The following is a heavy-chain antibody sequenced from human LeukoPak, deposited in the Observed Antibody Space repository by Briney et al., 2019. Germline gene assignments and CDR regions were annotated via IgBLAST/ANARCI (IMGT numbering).Heavy chain of an antibody. CDR2: IYYSGST. D-gene: IGHD2-2*01. CDR1: GGSISSYY. CDR3: ARDYCSSTSCYGDSRYFQH. J-gene: IGHJ1*01. V-gene: IGHV4-59*01. Sequence: PSETLSLTCTVSGGSISSYYWGWIRQPPGKGLEWIGYIYYSGSTNYNPSLKSRVTISVDTSKNQFSLKLSSVTAADTAVYYCARDYCSSTSCYGDSRYFQHWGQGTLVTVSS.